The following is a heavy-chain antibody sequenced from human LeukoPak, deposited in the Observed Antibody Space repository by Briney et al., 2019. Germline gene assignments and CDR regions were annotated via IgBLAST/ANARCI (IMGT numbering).Heavy chain of an antibody. V-gene: IGHV3-23*01. D-gene: IGHD3-3*01. CDR3: VKGITSHDFFSRGE. CDR1: GFTFSSYS. CDR2: VSNSGGIT. Sequence: GGSLRLSCAASGFTFSSYSMTWVRQAPGKGLEWVSGVSNSGGITYYADSVKGRFTISRDNSKITLYLQMDSLSAEDTAVYYCVKGITSHDFFSRGEWGQETLVTVSS. J-gene: IGHJ4*02.